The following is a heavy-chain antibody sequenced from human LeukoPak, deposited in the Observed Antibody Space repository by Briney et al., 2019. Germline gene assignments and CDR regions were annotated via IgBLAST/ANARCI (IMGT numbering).Heavy chain of an antibody. CDR2: INAGNGNT. CDR1: GYTFTSYA. V-gene: IGHV1-3*03. CDR3: ARARGLYSSGWYFDY. Sequence: ASVKVSCKASGYTFTSYAMHWVRQAPGQSLEWMGWINAGNGNTKYSQEFQGRVTITRDTSASTAYMELSSLRSEDMAVYYCARARGLYSSGWYFDYWGQGTLVTVSS. J-gene: IGHJ4*02. D-gene: IGHD6-19*01.